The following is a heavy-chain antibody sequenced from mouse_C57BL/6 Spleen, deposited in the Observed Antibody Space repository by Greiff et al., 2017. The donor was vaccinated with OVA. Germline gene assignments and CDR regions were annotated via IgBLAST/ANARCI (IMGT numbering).Heavy chain of an antibody. D-gene: IGHD1-3*01. J-gene: IGHJ1*03. CDR3: ARGEDNSYWYFDV. CDR2: IYPRSGNT. CDR1: GYTFTSYG. Sequence: QVQLQQSGAELARPGASVKLSCKASGYTFTSYGISWVKQRTGQGLEWIGEIYPRSGNTYYNEKFKGKATLTADKSSSTAYMELRSLTSEDSAVYFCARGEDNSYWYFDVWGTGTTVTVSS. V-gene: IGHV1-81*01.